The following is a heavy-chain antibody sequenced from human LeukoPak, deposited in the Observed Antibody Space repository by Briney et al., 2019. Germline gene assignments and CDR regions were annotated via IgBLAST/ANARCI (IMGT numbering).Heavy chain of an antibody. CDR3: ARGWRSDYYDSSGYPKDNDAFDI. Sequence: WIRXXXXXGLXXIGYIXYXXSXYYNPSLKSRVTISVDTSKNQFSLKLSSVTAADTAVYYCARGWRSDYYDSSGYPKDNDAFDIWGQGTMVTVSS. J-gene: IGHJ3*02. CDR2: IXYXXSX. D-gene: IGHD3-22*01. V-gene: IGHV4-31*02.